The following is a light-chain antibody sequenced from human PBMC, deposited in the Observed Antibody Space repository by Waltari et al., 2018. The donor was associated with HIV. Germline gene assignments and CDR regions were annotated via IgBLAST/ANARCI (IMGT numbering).Light chain of an antibody. V-gene: IGKV4-1*01. CDR2: WAS. Sequence: DIVVTQSPDSLTVSLGERASINCKTSQSVFYTSDHKNFLAWYQQKPGQPPKLLFYWASPRESCVPDRFSGSVSGTDFTLTISSLQAEDVATYYCQQFYLAPFTFGQGTSLDIK. CDR1: QSVFYTSDHKNF. CDR3: QQFYLAPFT. J-gene: IGKJ2*01.